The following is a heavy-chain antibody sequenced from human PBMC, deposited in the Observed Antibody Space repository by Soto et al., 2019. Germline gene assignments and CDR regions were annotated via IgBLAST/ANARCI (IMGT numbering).Heavy chain of an antibody. Sequence: ESGGGLVHPEGSLRLSCAASGFTFSRYAMGWVRQGPGKGLEWVAVVSIGGSTHYADSVRGRFTISRDNSKNTLSLQMNSLTAEDTAVYFCAKRRGAGGHFDYWGQGALVTVSS. CDR2: VSIGGST. CDR1: GFTFSRYA. V-gene: IGHV3-23*01. CDR3: AKRRGAGGHFDY. J-gene: IGHJ4*02. D-gene: IGHD2-15*01.